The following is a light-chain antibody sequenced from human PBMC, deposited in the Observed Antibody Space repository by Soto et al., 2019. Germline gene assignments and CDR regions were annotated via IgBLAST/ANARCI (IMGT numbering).Light chain of an antibody. J-gene: IGLJ1*01. V-gene: IGLV1-40*01. Sequence: QSVLTQPPSVSGAPGQRVIISCTGSSSNIGAGYDVHWYQQLPGTAPRLLIYDNNNRPSGVPARFSVSKSDTSASLAITGLQPEDEADYYCQSYDSSLSGSYVFGTWTKLTVL. CDR3: QSYDSSLSGSYV. CDR1: SSNIGAGYD. CDR2: DNN.